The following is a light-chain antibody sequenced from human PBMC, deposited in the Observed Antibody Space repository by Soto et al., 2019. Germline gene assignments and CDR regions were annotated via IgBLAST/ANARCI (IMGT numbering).Light chain of an antibody. CDR3: QQYGSSRLT. V-gene: IGKV3-20*01. J-gene: IGKJ4*01. CDR2: GAS. CDR1: QSVSSSY. Sequence: EIVLTQSPGTLSLSPGERATLSCRASQSVSSSYLARYQQKPGQAPRVLIYGASSRATDIADRFSGSGSGTDFTLTISRLEPEDFAVYYCQQYGSSRLTFGGGTKVEIK.